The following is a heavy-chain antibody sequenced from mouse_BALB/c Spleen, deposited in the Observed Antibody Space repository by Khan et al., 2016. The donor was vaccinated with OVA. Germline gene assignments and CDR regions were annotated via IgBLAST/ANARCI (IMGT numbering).Heavy chain of an antibody. CDR1: GFTFSSYS. D-gene: IGHD4-1*01. CDR2: ISSGGDYT. Sequence: VQLKESGGDLVKPGGSLKLSCAASGFTFSSYSMSWVRQTPDKRLEWVATISSGGDYTYYPDSVKGRFTISSDAAKNTLYLQMSSLKSEDTAMYYCASHLTGSFAYWGKGTLVTVSA. J-gene: IGHJ3*01. CDR3: ASHLTGSFAY. V-gene: IGHV5-6*01.